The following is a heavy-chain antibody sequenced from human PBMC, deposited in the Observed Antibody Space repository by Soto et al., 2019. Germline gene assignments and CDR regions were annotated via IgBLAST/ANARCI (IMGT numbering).Heavy chain of an antibody. V-gene: IGHV1-18*01. CDR2: ISAYNGNT. Sequence: ASVKVSCKASGYTFTSYGISWVRQAPGQGLEWMGWISAYNGNTNYAQKIQGRVTMTTDTSTSTAYMELRSLRSDDTAVYYCARVLQAVAGTLDAFDIWGQGTMVTVSS. CDR3: ARVLQAVAGTLDAFDI. D-gene: IGHD6-19*01. J-gene: IGHJ3*02. CDR1: GYTFTSYG.